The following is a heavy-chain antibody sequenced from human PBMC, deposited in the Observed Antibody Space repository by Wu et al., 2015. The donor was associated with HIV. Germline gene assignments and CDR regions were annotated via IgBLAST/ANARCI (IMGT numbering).Heavy chain of an antibody. V-gene: IGHV1-69*13. CDR3: ARGLSSLERTFFYY. D-gene: IGHD1-1*01. Sequence: QVQLEQSGAEVKKPGSSVRVSCKASGETFSRITFSWVRQAPGQGLEWMGGIIPIFGTANYAQKFQGRVTITADEPTSTAYMELSSLRSEDTAVYYCARGLSSLERTFFYYWGQGTLVTVSS. CDR2: IIPIFGTA. CDR1: GETFSRIT. J-gene: IGHJ4*02.